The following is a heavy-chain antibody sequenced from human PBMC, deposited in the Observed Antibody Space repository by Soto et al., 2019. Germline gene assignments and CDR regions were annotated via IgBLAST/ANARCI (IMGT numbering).Heavy chain of an antibody. V-gene: IGHV1-2*02. Sequence: AAVKVSCKGSGYIFTAYSMDWVGQDAGQGLEWVGWFNANSGDTIYAQKFQGRVTLTGDTSISTAYMELYRLTSDDTAVYYCAREASAVISLDYWGQGTLVTVSS. D-gene: IGHD6-19*01. CDR1: GYIFTAYS. CDR2: FNANSGDT. J-gene: IGHJ4*02. CDR3: AREASAVISLDY.